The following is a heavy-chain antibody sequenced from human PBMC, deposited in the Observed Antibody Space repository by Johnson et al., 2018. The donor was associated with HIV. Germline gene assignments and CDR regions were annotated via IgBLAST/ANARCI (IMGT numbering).Heavy chain of an antibody. D-gene: IGHD3-16*01. CDR2: IKSKTDGGTT. J-gene: IGHJ3*02. CDR3: AREDPPGLLRRSGAFDI. CDR1: GFTFSNAW. V-gene: IGHV3-15*01. Sequence: EVQLVESGGGLVKPGGSLRLSCAASGFTFSNAWMSWVRQAPGKGLEWVGRIKSKTDGGTTDYAAPVKGRFTISRDDSKNTLYLQMNSLRAEDTAVYYCAREDPPGLLRRSGAFDIGGQGTMVTVSS.